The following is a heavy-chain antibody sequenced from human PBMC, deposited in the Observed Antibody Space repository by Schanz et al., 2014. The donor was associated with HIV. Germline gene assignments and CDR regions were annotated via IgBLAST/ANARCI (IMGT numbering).Heavy chain of an antibody. D-gene: IGHD3-3*01. CDR1: GFTFSSYA. CDR2: ISWNSGSI. Sequence: EAQLLESGGGLVQPGGSLRLSCAASGFTFSSYAMSWVRQAPGKGLEWVSGISWNSGSIGYADSVKGRFTISRDNSKNTLYLQMNSLRAEDTAVYYCARDWRPNYDFWSGSIGVIGMDVWGQGTTVTVSS. CDR3: ARDWRPNYDFWSGSIGVIGMDV. J-gene: IGHJ6*02. V-gene: IGHV3-23*01.